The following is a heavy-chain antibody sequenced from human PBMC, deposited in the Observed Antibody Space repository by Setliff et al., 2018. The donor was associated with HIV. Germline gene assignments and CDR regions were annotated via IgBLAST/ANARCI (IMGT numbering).Heavy chain of an antibody. CDR2: IKPDGSSK. CDR1: GFTFSTFW. J-gene: IGHJ4*02. V-gene: IGHV3-7*01. D-gene: IGHD2-21*01. Sequence: PGGSLRLSCAASGFTFSTFWMGWVRQAPGKGREWVAHIKPDGSSKKYVDSVKGRFTISRDNAKDSLYLQMNSLRAEDTAVYYCATDPRRLSYWGQGTLVTVSS. CDR3: ATDPRRLSY.